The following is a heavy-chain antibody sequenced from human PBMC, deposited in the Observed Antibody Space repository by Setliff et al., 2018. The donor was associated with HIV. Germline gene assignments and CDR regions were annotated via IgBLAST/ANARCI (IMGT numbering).Heavy chain of an antibody. J-gene: IGHJ4*02. D-gene: IGHD1-26*01. CDR2: MNPNSGNT. CDR1: GYTFKSND. CDR3: ARDGTTTHDY. Sequence: ASVKVSCKASGYTFKSNDINWVRQATGQGLEWMGWMNPNSGNTGYAQKFQGRVTMTRDTSISTAYMELSSLRSDDTAVYYCARDGTTTHDYWGQGTLVTVSS. V-gene: IGHV1-8*02.